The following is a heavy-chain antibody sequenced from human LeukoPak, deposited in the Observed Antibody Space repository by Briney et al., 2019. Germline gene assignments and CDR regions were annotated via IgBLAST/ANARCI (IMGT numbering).Heavy chain of an antibody. CDR2: ISIDGKDK. CDR3: AKDYSNSAVYYLDV. CDR1: GFTFSNYA. V-gene: IGHV3-30*04. D-gene: IGHD4-11*01. J-gene: IGHJ6*03. Sequence: GRSLRLSCAASGFTFSNYAMRWVRQAPGKGLEWVAVISIDGKDKKVSDSVRGRFTISRDNSANILYLQMDNLRNVDTAMYYCAKDYSNSAVYYLDVWGKGTTVTVSS.